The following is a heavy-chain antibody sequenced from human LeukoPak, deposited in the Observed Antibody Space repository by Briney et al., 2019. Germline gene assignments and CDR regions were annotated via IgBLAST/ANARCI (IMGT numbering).Heavy chain of an antibody. CDR1: GHSIRSAYY. D-gene: IGHD1-26*01. CDR3: ARDLRGSYIPYFDY. Sequence: PSETLSLTCSVSGHSIRSAYYWGWIRQPPGQGLEWIGSIYHSGNTYYNPSLKSRVNISVDTSKNQFSLRLSSVTAADTAVYYCARDLRGSYIPYFDYWGQGVLVTVSS. J-gene: IGHJ4*02. CDR2: IYHSGNT. V-gene: IGHV4-38-2*02.